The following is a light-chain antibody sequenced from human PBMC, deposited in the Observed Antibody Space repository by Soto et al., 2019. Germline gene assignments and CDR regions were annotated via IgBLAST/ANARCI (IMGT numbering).Light chain of an antibody. Sequence: DIQMTQSPSSLSASVGDRVTITCRASQTINTYLNWYQQKPGKAPKVLIHTAATLLSGVPSRFSGSGSGTYFALTINKLRPEDFATYYCQQSDSFTFGPGTKVDIK. CDR3: QQSDSFT. V-gene: IGKV1-39*01. CDR2: TAA. J-gene: IGKJ3*01. CDR1: QTINTY.